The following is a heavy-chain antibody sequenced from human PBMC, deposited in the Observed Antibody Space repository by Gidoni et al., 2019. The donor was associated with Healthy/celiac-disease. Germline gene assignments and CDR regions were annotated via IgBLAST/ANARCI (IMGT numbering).Heavy chain of an antibody. CDR1: GFTFSSYA. CDR2: ISYDGSNK. J-gene: IGHJ4*02. Sequence: QVQLVESGGGVVQPGRSLRLSCAASGFTFSSYAMHWVRQAPGKGLEWVAVISYDGSNKYYADSVKGRFTISRDNSKNTLYLQMNSLRAEDTAVYYCARDKGRYWGQGTLVTVSS. CDR3: ARDKGRY. V-gene: IGHV3-30-3*01.